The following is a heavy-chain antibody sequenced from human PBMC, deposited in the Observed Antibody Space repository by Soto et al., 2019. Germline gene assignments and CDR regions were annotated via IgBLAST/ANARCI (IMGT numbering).Heavy chain of an antibody. CDR3: ERHGIGYNYCDY. V-gene: IGHV4-39*01. CDR2: IYYSGST. CDR1: GGSISSSSYY. Sequence: QLQLQESGPGLGKPSETLSLTSTVSGGSISSSSYYWGWIRQPPGKGLEWIGSIYYSGSTYYNPSLKSRITISEDTSTNQFSLKLSYVTAADTAVYYCERHGIGYNYCDYWGQGTLVTVTS. J-gene: IGHJ4*02. D-gene: IGHD5-18*01.